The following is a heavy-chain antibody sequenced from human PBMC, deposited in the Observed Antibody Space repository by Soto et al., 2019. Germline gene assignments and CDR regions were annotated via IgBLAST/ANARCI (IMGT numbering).Heavy chain of an antibody. V-gene: IGHV4-31*03. CDR2: IYYSGST. CDR1: GGSISSGGYY. D-gene: IGHD3-10*01. CDR3: ASDGGYGSGSYRFAY. J-gene: IGHJ4*02. Sequence: QVQLQESGPGLVKPSQTLSLTCTVSGGSISSGGYYWSWIRQHPGKGLEWIGYIYYSGSTSYNPSLKGRVTISIDTAKNQCSLKLSSVTAADTAVYYCASDGGYGSGSYRFAYWGQGTLVTVSS.